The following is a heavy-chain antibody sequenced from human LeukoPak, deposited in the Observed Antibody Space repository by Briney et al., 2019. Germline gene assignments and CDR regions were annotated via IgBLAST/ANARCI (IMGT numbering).Heavy chain of an antibody. CDR1: GYTFTSYD. CDR2: VNPNSGNT. Sequence: ASVKVSCKASGYTFTSYDINWVRQATGQGLEWMGYVNPNSGNTDYAQKFQGRVTITINTSISTAYMELSSLRSEDTAVYYCARETFDIWGQGTMVTVSS. V-gene: IGHV1-8*03. J-gene: IGHJ3*02. CDR3: ARETFDI.